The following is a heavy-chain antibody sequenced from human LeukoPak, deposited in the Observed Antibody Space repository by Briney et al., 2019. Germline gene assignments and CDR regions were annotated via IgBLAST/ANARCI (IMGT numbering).Heavy chain of an antibody. D-gene: IGHD6-13*01. V-gene: IGHV3-30*19. Sequence: GGSLRLSCAASGFTLSRSGMHWVRQAPGKGLEWVADISYDGSNKYYADSVKGRFTISRDNSKNTLYLQMNSLRAEDTAVYYCATLIAAAGTPWGQGTLVTVSS. CDR3: ATLIAAAGTP. CDR1: GFTLSRSG. J-gene: IGHJ5*02. CDR2: ISYDGSNK.